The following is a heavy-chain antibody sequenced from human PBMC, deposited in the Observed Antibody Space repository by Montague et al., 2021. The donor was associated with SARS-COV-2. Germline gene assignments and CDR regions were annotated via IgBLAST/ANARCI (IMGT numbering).Heavy chain of an antibody. J-gene: IGHJ6*02. CDR1: GGSISSSSYY. CDR2: IYYSGST. D-gene: IGHD6-13*01. V-gene: IGHV4-39*07. CDR3: ARVGRQQLVLLSRMDV. Sequence: SETLSLTCTVSGGSISSSSYYWGWIRQPPGEGLEWIGSIYYSGSTYYNPSLKSRVTISVDTSKNQFSLKLSSVTAADTAVYYCARVGRQQLVLLSRMDVGGQGTTVTVSS.